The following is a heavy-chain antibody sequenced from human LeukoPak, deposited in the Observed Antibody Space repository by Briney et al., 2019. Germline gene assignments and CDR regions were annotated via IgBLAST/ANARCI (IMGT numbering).Heavy chain of an antibody. D-gene: IGHD6-19*01. V-gene: IGHV3-53*05. Sequence: GGSLRLSCAASGFTVSSNYMSWVRQAPGKGLEWVSVIYSGGSTYYADSVKGRFTISRDNSKNTLYLQMNSLRAEDTAVYYCARDRVGVAGTRIGFDYWGQGTLVTVSS. CDR3: ARDRVGVAGTRIGFDY. J-gene: IGHJ4*02. CDR1: GFTVSSNY. CDR2: IYSGGST.